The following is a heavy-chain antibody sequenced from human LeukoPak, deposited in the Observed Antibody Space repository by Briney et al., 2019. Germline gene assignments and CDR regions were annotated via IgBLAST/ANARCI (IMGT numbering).Heavy chain of an antibody. J-gene: IGHJ4*02. CDR2: IKQDGSEK. CDR3: ARDDTVTTRVGFID. V-gene: IGHV3-7*01. Sequence: RGSLRLSCAASGFTFSSYWMSWVRQAPGKGLEWVANIKQDGSEKYYVDSVKGRFTISRDNAKKSLYLLMNSLRAEDTAVYYCARDDTVTTRVGFIDWGQGTLVTVSS. D-gene: IGHD4-17*01. CDR1: GFTFSSYW.